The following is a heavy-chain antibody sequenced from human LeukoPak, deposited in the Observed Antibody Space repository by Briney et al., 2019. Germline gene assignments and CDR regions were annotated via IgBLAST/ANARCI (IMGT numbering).Heavy chain of an antibody. Sequence: ASVKVSCKASGYTFTGYYMHWVRQAPGQGLEWMGWINPNSGGTNYAQKFQGRVTMTRDTSISTAYMELSRLRSGDTAVYYCARDRSSIAVAGTLRGYYFDYWGQGTLVTVSS. CDR1: GYTFTGYY. CDR2: INPNSGGT. D-gene: IGHD6-19*01. V-gene: IGHV1-2*02. J-gene: IGHJ4*02. CDR3: ARDRSSIAVAGTLRGYYFDY.